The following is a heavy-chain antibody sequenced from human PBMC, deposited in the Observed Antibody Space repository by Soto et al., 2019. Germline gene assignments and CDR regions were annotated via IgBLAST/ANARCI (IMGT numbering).Heavy chain of an antibody. CDR2: ISSSSSYI. V-gene: IGHV3-21*01. CDR1: GFTFSSYS. Sequence: VQLVESGGGLVKPGGSLRLSCAASGFTFSSYSMNWVRQAPGKGLEWVSSISSSSSYIYYADSVKGRFTISRDNAKNSLYLQMNSLRAEDTAVYYCARLDTMIVGGFDYWGQGTLVTVSS. J-gene: IGHJ4*02. CDR3: ARLDTMIVGGFDY. D-gene: IGHD3-22*01.